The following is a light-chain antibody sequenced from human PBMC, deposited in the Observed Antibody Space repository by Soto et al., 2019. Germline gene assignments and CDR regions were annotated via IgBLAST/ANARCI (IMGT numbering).Light chain of an antibody. Sequence: QSALTQPVSVSGSPGQSITISCTGTSSDVGGYKYVSWFQQYPGKVPKLIIYEVNDRPSGVSNRFSASKSGNTASLTISGLQAEDEADYYCSSYTRQSTYVFGTGTKVTVL. V-gene: IGLV2-14*03. CDR3: SSYTRQSTYV. J-gene: IGLJ1*01. CDR2: EVN. CDR1: SSDVGGYKY.